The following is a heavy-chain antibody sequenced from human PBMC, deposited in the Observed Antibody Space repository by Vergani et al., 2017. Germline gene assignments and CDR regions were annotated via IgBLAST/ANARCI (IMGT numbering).Heavy chain of an antibody. J-gene: IGHJ3*02. D-gene: IGHD2-2*02. CDR3: ARKLLYSYAFDI. V-gene: IGHV3-74*01. CDR2: IHSDGSIT. CDR1: GFTFSSYW. Sequence: EVQLVESGGGLVQPGGSLRLSCAASGFTFSSYWMHWVRQAPGKGLVWVSRIHSDGSITSYADSVKGRFTISRDNSKNTLCLQMNSLRAEDTAVYYCARKLLYSYAFDIWGQGTMVTVSS.